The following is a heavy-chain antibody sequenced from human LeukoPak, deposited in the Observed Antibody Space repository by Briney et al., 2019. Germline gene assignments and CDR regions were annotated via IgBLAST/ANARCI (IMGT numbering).Heavy chain of an antibody. V-gene: IGHV1-46*01. D-gene: IGHD3-22*01. CDR3: AREGYYDSSGTADYYYYMDV. Sequence: GASVKVSCKASGYTFTSYYMHWVRQAPGQGLEWMGIINPSGGSTSYAQKFQGRVTMTRDTSTSTVYMELRSLRSDDTAVYYCAREGYYDSSGTADYYYYMDVWGKGTTVTVSS. J-gene: IGHJ6*03. CDR2: INPSGGST. CDR1: GYTFTSYY.